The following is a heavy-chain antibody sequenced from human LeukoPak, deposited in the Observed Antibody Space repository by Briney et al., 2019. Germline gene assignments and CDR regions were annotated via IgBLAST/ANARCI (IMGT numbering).Heavy chain of an antibody. CDR3: ARDLRSSGWYNLDY. Sequence: PGGSLRLSCAASGFTFSSYSMSWVRQAPGKGLEWVSYISSSSSTIYYADSVKGRFTISRDNAKNSLYLQMNSLRAEDTAVYYCARDLRSSGWYNLDYWGQGTLVTVSS. J-gene: IGHJ4*02. V-gene: IGHV3-48*01. D-gene: IGHD6-19*01. CDR1: GFTFSSYS. CDR2: ISSSSSTI.